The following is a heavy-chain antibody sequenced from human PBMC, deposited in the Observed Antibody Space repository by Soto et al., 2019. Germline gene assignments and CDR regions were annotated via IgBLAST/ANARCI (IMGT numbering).Heavy chain of an antibody. V-gene: IGHV1-69*08. CDR2: IIPILGIA. CDR3: ARDGSPGDYEGEAFDI. J-gene: IGHJ3*02. CDR1: GGTFSSYT. D-gene: IGHD4-17*01. Sequence: QVQLVQSGAEVKKPGSSVKVSCKASGGTFSSYTISWVRQAPGQGLEWMGRIIPILGIANYAQKFQGRVTITAKKSTSTADMELSSLRSEDTAVYYCARDGSPGDYEGEAFDIWGQGTMVTVSS.